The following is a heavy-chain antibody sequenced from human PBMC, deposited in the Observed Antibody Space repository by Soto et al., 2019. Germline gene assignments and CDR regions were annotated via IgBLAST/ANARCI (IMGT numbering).Heavy chain of an antibody. CDR1: GGSISSSNHY. CDR2: VYYSGGT. J-gene: IGHJ5*02. CDR3: ERRSYGSGVDL. V-gene: IGHV4-39*01. D-gene: IGHD3-10*01. Sequence: QLQLQESGPGLVKPSETLSLTCTVSGGSISSSNHYWGRIRQTPGKGLEWIGNVYYSGGTFYHASVKSRVTISVDTYKNQLSLMVSSVTAADTAVYYWERRSYGSGVDLGGQGTLVTVSS.